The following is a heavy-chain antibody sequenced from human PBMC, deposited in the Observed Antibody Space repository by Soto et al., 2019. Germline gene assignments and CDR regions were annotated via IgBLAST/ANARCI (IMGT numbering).Heavy chain of an antibody. Sequence: GESLKISCXASGYSLTTYWISWVRQMPGKGLEWMGAIDPRDSYTKYSPSFQGHVTISVDKSISTAYLQWNSLKASDTAIYYCAREKSDLELFNWLDPWGQGTLVTVSS. CDR2: IDPRDSYT. V-gene: IGHV5-10-1*01. CDR1: GYSLTTYW. D-gene: IGHD1-7*01. J-gene: IGHJ5*02. CDR3: AREKSDLELFNWLDP.